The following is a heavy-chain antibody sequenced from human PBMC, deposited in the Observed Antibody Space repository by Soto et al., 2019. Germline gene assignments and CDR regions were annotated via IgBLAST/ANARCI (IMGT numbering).Heavy chain of an antibody. V-gene: IGHV3-21*01. J-gene: IGHJ4*02. D-gene: IGHD2-15*01. CDR2: ISSTSKYI. Sequence: GGSLRLSCAASGFTFRTYSLSWVRQAPGKGLEWVSSISSTSKYIYYAASVKGRFTVSRDNAKNSLYLQMNSLRAEDTAVYFCAGFPKASGGSCYSDYWGQGTLVTVSS. CDR3: AGFPKASGGSCYSDY. CDR1: GFTFRTYS.